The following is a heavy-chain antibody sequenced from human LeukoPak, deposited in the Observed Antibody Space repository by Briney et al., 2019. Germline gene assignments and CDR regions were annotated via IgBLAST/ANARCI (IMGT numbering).Heavy chain of an antibody. CDR2: ISSSGSTI. D-gene: IGHD6-13*01. CDR3: AKDRSSSSWFPDY. J-gene: IGHJ4*02. V-gene: IGHV3-11*01. Sequence: LSLTCTVSGYSISSGYYWGWIRQAPGKGLEWVSYISSSGSTIYYADSVKGRFTISRDNAKNSLYLQMNSLRAEDTALYYCAKDRSSSSWFPDYWGQGTLVTVSS. CDR1: GYSISSGYY.